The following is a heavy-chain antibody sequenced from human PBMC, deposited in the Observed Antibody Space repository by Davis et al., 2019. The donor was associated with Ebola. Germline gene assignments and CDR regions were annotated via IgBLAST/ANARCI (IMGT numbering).Heavy chain of an antibody. CDR1: GHSLRCVTSY. CDR2: VSYTGGMYSTSM. J-gene: IGHJ4*02. V-gene: IGHV4-39*01. CDR3: ARRIVVAWERFYYDH. D-gene: IGHD6-19*01. Sequence: MPGGSLSLSCSVSGHSLRCVTSYWDWPRQPRGMGLEWIASVSYTGGMYSTSMYYNEYLKSRVTIPADASKNQFSLTLMSVTAADTAVYYCARRIVVAWERFYYDHWGQGILVTVSA.